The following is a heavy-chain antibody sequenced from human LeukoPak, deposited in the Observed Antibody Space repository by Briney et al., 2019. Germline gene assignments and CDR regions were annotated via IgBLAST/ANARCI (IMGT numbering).Heavy chain of an antibody. J-gene: IGHJ6*02. Sequence: GASVKVSCKASGYTFTSYYIHWVRQAPGQGLEWMGWINPNSGGTNYAQKFQGRVTMTRDTSISTAYMELSRLRSDDTAVYYCARDLPTAGTDFDFWSGYFPSFYYYYGMDVWGQGTTVTVSS. V-gene: IGHV1-2*02. CDR3: ARDLPTAGTDFDFWSGYFPSFYYYYGMDV. CDR1: GYTFTSYY. CDR2: INPNSGGT. D-gene: IGHD3-3*01.